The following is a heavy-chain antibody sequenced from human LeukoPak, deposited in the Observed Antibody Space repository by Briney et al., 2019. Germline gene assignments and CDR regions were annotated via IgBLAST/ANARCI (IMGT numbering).Heavy chain of an antibody. V-gene: IGHV3-48*03. Sequence: GGTLRLSCAASGFTFSSYEMNWVRQAPGKGLEWVSYISSSGSTIYYADSVKGRFTISRDNAKNSLYLQMNSLRAEDTAVYYYARGACSGGSCYVLVYWGQGTLVTVSS. CDR2: ISSSGSTI. CDR1: GFTFSSYE. D-gene: IGHD2-15*01. CDR3: ARGACSGGSCYVLVY. J-gene: IGHJ4*02.